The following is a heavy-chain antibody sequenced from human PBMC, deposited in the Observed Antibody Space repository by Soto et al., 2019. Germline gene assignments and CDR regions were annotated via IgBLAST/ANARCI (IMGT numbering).Heavy chain of an antibody. J-gene: IGHJ5*02. V-gene: IGHV3-15*07. CDR2: IKSKTDGGTT. CDR1: NAW. Sequence: NAWMNWVRQAPGKGLEWVGRIKSKTDGGTTDYAAPVKGRFTISRDDSKNTLYLQMNSLKTEDTAVYYCTTDHIVVVVAATPIWFDPWGQGTLVTVSS. D-gene: IGHD2-15*01. CDR3: TTDHIVVVVAATPIWFDP.